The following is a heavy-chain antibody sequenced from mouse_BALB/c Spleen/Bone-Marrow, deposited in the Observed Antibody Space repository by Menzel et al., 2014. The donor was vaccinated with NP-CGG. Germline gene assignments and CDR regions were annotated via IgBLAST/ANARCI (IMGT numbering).Heavy chain of an antibody. CDR1: GYTFTSYY. V-gene: IGHV1S81*02. J-gene: IGHJ3*01. Sequence: VKLMESGAELVKPGASVKLSCKASGYTFTSYYMYWVKQRPGQGLEWIGEINPSNGGTNFNEKFKSKATLTVDKSSSTAYMQLSSLTSEDSAVYYYTRGFAYWGQGTLVTVSA. CDR2: INPSNGGT. CDR3: TRGFAY.